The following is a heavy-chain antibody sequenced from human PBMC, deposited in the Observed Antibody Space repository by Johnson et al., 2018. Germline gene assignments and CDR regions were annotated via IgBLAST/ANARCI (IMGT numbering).Heavy chain of an antibody. CDR1: GFSFRSSW. CDR3: ACDRGNGFGM. D-gene: IGHD1-26*01. J-gene: IGHJ3*02. V-gene: IGHV3-74*02. CDR2: IDSDGSTA. Sequence: EVQLVQSGGGLVQPGGSLRLSCAASGFSFRSSWMHWVRQAPGKGLVWVSRIDSDGSTASYADSVKGRFTISRDNARNTLDLQMTSLRAEDTAMYYCACDRGNGFGMWGQGTMVTVSS.